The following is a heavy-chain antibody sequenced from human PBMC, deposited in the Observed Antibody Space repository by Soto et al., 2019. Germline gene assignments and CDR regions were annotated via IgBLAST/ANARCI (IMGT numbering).Heavy chain of an antibody. CDR3: AKGMVRGVPMKVDY. D-gene: IGHD3-10*01. V-gene: IGHV3-30*18. CDR2: ISYDGSNK. J-gene: IGHJ4*02. CDR1: GFTFSSYG. Sequence: SLRLSCAASGFTFSSYGMHWVRQAPGKGLEWVAVISYDGSNKYYADSVKGRFTISRDNSKNTLYLQMNSLRAEDTAVYYCAKGMVRGVPMKVDYWGQGTLVTVSS.